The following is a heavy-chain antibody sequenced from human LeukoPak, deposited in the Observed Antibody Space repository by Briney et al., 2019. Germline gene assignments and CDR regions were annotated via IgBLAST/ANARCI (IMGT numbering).Heavy chain of an antibody. CDR3: TRGWSSAGVFDS. D-gene: IGHD6-19*01. CDR1: GGSIKTGGYS. V-gene: IGHV4-61*02. Sequence: NASQTLSLTCTVSGGSIKTGGYSWTWIRQPAGKGLEWIGRVYISGNTDQNPSLKSRVTVSMDSSKNQFSLEMKSVTAADTAVYYCTRGWSSAGVFDSWGQGTVVTVSS. CDR2: VYISGNT. J-gene: IGHJ3*02.